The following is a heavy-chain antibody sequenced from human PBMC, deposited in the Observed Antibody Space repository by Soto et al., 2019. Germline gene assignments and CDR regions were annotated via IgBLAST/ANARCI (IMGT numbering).Heavy chain of an antibody. CDR2: INWNRGSI. Sequence: EVQLVESGGGLVQPGRSLRLSCVASGFTFDDFAMHWVRQAPGKGLEWVSGINWNRGSIGYADSVKGRFTISRDNDKNSMYLQMNSLRAEDTALYYCAKDIDYDFWSGGMDVWGKGTTVTVSS. CDR3: AKDIDYDFWSGGMDV. CDR1: GFTFDDFA. V-gene: IGHV3-9*01. J-gene: IGHJ6*03. D-gene: IGHD3-3*01.